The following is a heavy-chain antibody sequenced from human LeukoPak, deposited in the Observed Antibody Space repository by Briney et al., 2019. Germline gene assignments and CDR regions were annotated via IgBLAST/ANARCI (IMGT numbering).Heavy chain of an antibody. CDR1: GFTFSDYY. J-gene: IGHJ4*02. CDR2: ISSSGSTI. CDR3: ARDRLGYCSGGSCYSYPKFDY. D-gene: IGHD2-15*01. Sequence: GGSLRLSCAASGFTFSDYYMSWIRQAPGKGLEWVSYISSSGSTIYYADSVKGRFTISRDNAKNSLYLQMNSLRAEDTAVYYCARDRLGYCSGGSCYSYPKFDYWGPGTLVTVSS. V-gene: IGHV3-11*04.